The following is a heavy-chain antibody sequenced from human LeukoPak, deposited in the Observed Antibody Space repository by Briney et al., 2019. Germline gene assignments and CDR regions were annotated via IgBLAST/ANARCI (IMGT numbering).Heavy chain of an antibody. CDR1: GGSISSSSYY. V-gene: IGHV4-39*01. Sequence: SETLSLTCTVSGGSISSSSYYWGWIRQPPGKGLEWIGDIYYSGSTNYNPSLKSRVTVSVDTSKNQFSLKLSSVTAADTAVYYCARTIIVPAASIFDYWGQGTLVTVYS. D-gene: IGHD2-2*01. CDR2: IYYSGST. J-gene: IGHJ4*02. CDR3: ARTIIVPAASIFDY.